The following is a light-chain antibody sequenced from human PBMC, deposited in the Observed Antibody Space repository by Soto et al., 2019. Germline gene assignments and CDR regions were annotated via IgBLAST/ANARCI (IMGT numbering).Light chain of an antibody. Sequence: DIQMTQSPSSLSASVGDRVSITCRTSETISSNYLNWYQQKPGNAPKLIVYAASILQSGVPSRFTGGGSGTEFTLTITSLQPEDFAIYFCQQSFDTSYTFGQGTKLEI. V-gene: IGKV1-39*01. CDR1: ETISSNY. J-gene: IGKJ2*01. CDR2: AAS. CDR3: QQSFDTSYT.